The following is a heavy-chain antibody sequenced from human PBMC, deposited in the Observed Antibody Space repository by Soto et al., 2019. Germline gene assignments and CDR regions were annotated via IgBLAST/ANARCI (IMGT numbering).Heavy chain of an antibody. CDR1: GFTFSSFS. CDR2: ISSSGETV. CDR3: ARGKDFWSGYYTGLFDS. V-gene: IGHV3-48*01. Sequence: EEQLVESGGGLVQPGGTPRLTCVGSGFTFSSFSMNWVRQAPGKGLEWLAYISSSGETVYYGGSALGRFTISRDNAKNSLYLQMNSLRAEDTALYYCARGKDFWSGYYTGLFDSWGHGTMVTVSS. J-gene: IGHJ4*01. D-gene: IGHD3-3*01.